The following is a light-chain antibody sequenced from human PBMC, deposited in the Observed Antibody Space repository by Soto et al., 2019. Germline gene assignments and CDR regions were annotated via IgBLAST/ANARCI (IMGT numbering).Light chain of an antibody. CDR3: QTWGTGIV. CDR1: SGHTTYA. CDR2: VNSDGSH. J-gene: IGLJ2*01. V-gene: IGLV4-69*01. Sequence: QPVLTQSPSASASLGASVKLTCTLSSGHTTYAIAWYQQQPKKGPRYLIKVNSDGSHTKGDGIPDRFSGSSSGAERYLTISSLQSEDEADYYCQTWGTGIVFGGGTKLTVL.